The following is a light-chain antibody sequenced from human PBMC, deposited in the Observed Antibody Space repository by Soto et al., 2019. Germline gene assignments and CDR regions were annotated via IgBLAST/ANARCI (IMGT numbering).Light chain of an antibody. CDR3: HQYYSSPTT. CDR2: GAS. J-gene: IGKJ4*01. CDR1: QTVSSGF. V-gene: IGKV3-20*01. Sequence: EIVLTQSSGTLSVSPGERATVSCRASQTVSSGFLAWYQQKVGQAPRLLIYGASSRATGIPDRFSGSGSGTDFTLTIDRLEPEDFAVYYCHQYYSSPTTFGGGTKVDIK.